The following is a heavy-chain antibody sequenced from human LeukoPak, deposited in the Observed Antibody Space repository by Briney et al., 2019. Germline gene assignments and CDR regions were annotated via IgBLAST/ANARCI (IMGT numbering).Heavy chain of an antibody. D-gene: IGHD2-2*01. CDR2: INHSGST. J-gene: IGHJ3*02. CDR1: GGSISSSSYY. Sequence: SETLSLTCTVSGGSISSSSYYWGWIRQSPGKGLEWIGVINHSGSTNYNPSLKSRVTISVDTSKNQFSLKLSSVTAADTAVYYCAREPHCSDTSCYFGNAFDIWGHGTMVTVSS. V-gene: IGHV4-39*07. CDR3: AREPHCSDTSCYFGNAFDI.